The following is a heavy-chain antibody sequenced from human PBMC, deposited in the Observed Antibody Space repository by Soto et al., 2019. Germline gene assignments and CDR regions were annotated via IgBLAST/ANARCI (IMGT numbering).Heavy chain of an antibody. J-gene: IGHJ3*02. CDR1: GFTFSSYS. Sequence: EVQLVESGGGLVKPGGSLRLSCAASGFTFSSYSMNWVRQAPGKGLEWVSSISSSSSYIYYADSVKGRFTISRDNAKNSLYLQMNSLRAEDTAVYYRAREIGITGTHDAFDIWGQGTMVTVSS. D-gene: IGHD1-20*01. V-gene: IGHV3-21*01. CDR3: AREIGITGTHDAFDI. CDR2: ISSSSSYI.